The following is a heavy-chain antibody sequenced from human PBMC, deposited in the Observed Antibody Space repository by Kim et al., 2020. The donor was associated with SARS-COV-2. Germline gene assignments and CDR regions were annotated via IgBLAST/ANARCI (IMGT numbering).Heavy chain of an antibody. Sequence: YYADSVKGRFTISRDNSKNTLYLQMTSLRAEDTAVYYCVKRTSGGYNYDYWGQGTLVTVSS. J-gene: IGHJ4*02. CDR3: VKRTSGGYNYDY. V-gene: IGHV3-64D*06. D-gene: IGHD5-12*01.